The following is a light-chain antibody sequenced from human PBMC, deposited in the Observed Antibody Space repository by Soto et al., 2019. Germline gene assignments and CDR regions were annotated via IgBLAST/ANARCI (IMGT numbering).Light chain of an antibody. CDR3: CSYAGSYTFV. CDR1: SSDVGGYNY. Sequence: QSVLTQPASVSGSPGQSITFSCTGTSSDVGGYNYVSWYQQHPGKAPKLMIYDVSKRPSGVPDRFSGSKSGNTASLTISGLQAEDEADYYCCSYAGSYTFVFGTGTKVTVL. CDR2: DVS. V-gene: IGLV2-11*01. J-gene: IGLJ1*01.